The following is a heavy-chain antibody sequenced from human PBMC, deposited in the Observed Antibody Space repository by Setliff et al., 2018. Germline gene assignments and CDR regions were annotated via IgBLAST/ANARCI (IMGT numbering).Heavy chain of an antibody. CDR1: GFAFSSSA. Sequence: GGSLRLSCAASGFAFSSSAMSWVRQAPGKGLEWVSGIARGSRVTYYADSVKGRFTISRDSSKNTLYLQMNSLRAEDTAVYYCARRGMSSSWFQGYFDYWGQGTLVTVSS. D-gene: IGHD6-13*01. J-gene: IGHJ4*02. CDR3: ARRGMSSSWFQGYFDY. V-gene: IGHV3-23*01. CDR2: IARGSRVT.